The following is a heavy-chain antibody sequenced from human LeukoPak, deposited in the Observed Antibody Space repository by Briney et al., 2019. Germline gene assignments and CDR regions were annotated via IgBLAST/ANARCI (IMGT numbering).Heavy chain of an antibody. CDR3: ARNRDSSSLYWFDP. V-gene: IGHV3-64*01. CDR1: GFTFSSYA. D-gene: IGHD6-13*01. J-gene: IGHJ5*02. CDR2: ISSNGGST. Sequence: GGSLRLSCAASGFTFSSYAMHWVRQAPGKGLEYVSAISSNGGSTYYANSVKGRFTISRDNSKNTLYLQMGSLRAEDTAVYYCARNRDSSSLYWFDPWGQGTLVTVSS.